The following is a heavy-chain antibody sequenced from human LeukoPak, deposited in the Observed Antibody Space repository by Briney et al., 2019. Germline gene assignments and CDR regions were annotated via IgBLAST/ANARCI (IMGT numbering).Heavy chain of an antibody. CDR3: ARRRAEGGSNGHYNWFDP. CDR1: GGSISSYY. V-gene: IGHV4-59*08. J-gene: IGHJ5*02. CDR2: IYYSGST. Sequence: SETLSLTCTVSGGSISSYYWSWIRQPPGKGLEWVGYIYYSGSTNCNPSLKSRVTISVDTSKNQFSLKLSSVTAADTAVYYCARRRAEGGSNGHYNWFDPWGQGTLVTVSS. D-gene: IGHD6-13*01.